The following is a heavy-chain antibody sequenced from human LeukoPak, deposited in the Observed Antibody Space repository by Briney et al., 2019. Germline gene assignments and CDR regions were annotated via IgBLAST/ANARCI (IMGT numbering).Heavy chain of an antibody. J-gene: IGHJ4*01. CDR3: ARGIESYGDYGY. V-gene: IGHV4-59*01. CDR2: MYNSGST. Sequence: KPGGSLRLSCAASRFSFSSYAMSCVRQAPGKGLEWVAYMYNSGSTNYNPSPKSQFPISIANPKTQLSLNLSSLTVTTTPIFNSARGIESYGDYGYWGHGKLVTVSS. D-gene: IGHD4-17*01. CDR1: RFSFSSYA.